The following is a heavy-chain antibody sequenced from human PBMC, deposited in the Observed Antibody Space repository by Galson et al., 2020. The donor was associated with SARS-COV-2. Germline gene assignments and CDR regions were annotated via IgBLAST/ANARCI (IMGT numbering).Heavy chain of an antibody. J-gene: IGHJ3*02. Sequence: SETLSLTCTVSGGSISSGGYYWSWIRQHPGKGLEWIGYIYYSGSTYYNPSLKSRVTISVDTSKNQFSLKLSSVTAADTAVYYCARFPYYYDSSGYLIDAFDIWGQGTMVTVSA. V-gene: IGHV4-31*03. D-gene: IGHD3-22*01. CDR3: ARFPYYYDSSGYLIDAFDI. CDR2: IYYSGST. CDR1: GGSISSGGYY.